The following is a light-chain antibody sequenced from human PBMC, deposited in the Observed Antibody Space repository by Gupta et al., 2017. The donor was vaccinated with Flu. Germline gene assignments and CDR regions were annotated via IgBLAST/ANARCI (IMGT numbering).Light chain of an antibody. CDR3: CSYAVNRIYV. CDR2: EGG. Sequence: QTALTQPTSVSGSLRQSITISLTGSSHNVGGNNLVYWYQHLPGKAPKLLISEGGKRPSGVSNRFSGSRSGNPASLTISGLQAEDEADYYFCSYAVNRIYVFGTGTRVTVI. J-gene: IGLJ1*01. CDR1: SHNVGGNNL. V-gene: IGLV2-23*01.